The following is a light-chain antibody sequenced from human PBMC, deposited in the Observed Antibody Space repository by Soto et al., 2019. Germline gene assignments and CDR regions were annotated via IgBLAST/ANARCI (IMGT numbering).Light chain of an antibody. CDR1: QSVISTD. V-gene: IGKV3-20*01. CDR3: QQYGTSPPD. Sequence: EIVLTQSPGTLSLSPGERATLSCRASQSVISTDLAWYQQKPGQAPRLLVYAASSRASGIPDRFSGSGSGTDVTLTISRLEPEDCAVYYCQQYGTSPPDFGGGTRVEI. CDR2: AAS. J-gene: IGKJ4*01.